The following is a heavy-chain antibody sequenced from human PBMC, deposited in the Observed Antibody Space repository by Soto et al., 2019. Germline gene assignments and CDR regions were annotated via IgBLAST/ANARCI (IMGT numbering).Heavy chain of an antibody. V-gene: IGHV3-23*01. D-gene: IGHD2-21*01. CDR1: GFTFSSYA. J-gene: IGHJ3*02. CDR3: ARAYSDAFDI. Sequence: PGGSLRLSCGASGFTFSSYAMSWVRQAPGKGLDWVSVISGSGGITYSADSVKGRFTISRDNSKNILYLQMSSLRAEDTAVYYCARAYSDAFDIWGQGTMVTVSS. CDR2: ISGSGGIT.